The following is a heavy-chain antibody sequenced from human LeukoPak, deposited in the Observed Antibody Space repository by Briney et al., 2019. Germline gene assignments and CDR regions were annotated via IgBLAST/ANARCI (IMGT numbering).Heavy chain of an antibody. CDR1: GYTLTELS. D-gene: IGHD2-2*01. J-gene: IGHJ5*02. CDR3: ARVVTPRYCSSTSCYWKGWFDP. CDR2: FDPEDGET. V-gene: IGHV1-24*01. Sequence: GASVKVSRKVSGYTLTELSMHWVRQAPGKGLEWMGGFDPEDGETIYAQKFQGRVTISADESTSTAYMELSSLRSEDTAVYYCARVVTPRYCSSTSCYWKGWFDPWGQGTLVTVSS.